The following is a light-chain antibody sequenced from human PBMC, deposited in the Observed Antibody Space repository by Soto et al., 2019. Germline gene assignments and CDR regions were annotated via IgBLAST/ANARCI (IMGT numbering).Light chain of an antibody. CDR1: QSVSSY. Sequence: EIVLTQSPVTLSLSPCETATPSCRSSQSVSSYLAWYQQKPGQAPRLLIYDASNRATGIPARFSGGGSGTDFTLTIDNLEPEDFAIYYCQQRSNWPPITFGQGTRLEIK. J-gene: IGKJ5*01. CDR3: QQRSNWPPIT. CDR2: DAS. V-gene: IGKV3-11*01.